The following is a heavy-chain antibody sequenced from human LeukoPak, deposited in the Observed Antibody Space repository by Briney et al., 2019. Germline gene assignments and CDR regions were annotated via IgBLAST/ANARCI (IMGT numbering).Heavy chain of an antibody. CDR1: GDSISSYY. D-gene: IGHD3-22*01. CDR2: IYYSGST. J-gene: IGHJ4*02. Sequence: SETLSLTCTVSGDSISSYYCGWIRQPPGKGLEWIGYIYYSGSTNYNPSLKSRVTISVDTSKNQFSLKLSSVTAADTAVYYCARELYYYDSSGYFAYWGQGTLVTVSS. CDR3: ARELYYYDSSGYFAY. V-gene: IGHV4-59*01.